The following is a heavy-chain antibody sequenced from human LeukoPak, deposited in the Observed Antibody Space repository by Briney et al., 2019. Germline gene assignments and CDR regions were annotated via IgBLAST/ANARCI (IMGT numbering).Heavy chain of an antibody. Sequence: QTGGSLRLSCAASGFTFSSYAMHWVRQAPGKGLEWVAVISYDGSNKYYADSVKGRFTISRDNSKNTLYLQMNSLRAGDTAVYYCARDFSCSSTSCYFRGPFDYWGQGTLVTVSS. CDR2: ISYDGSNK. D-gene: IGHD2-2*01. J-gene: IGHJ4*02. CDR3: ARDFSCSSTSCYFRGPFDY. CDR1: GFTFSSYA. V-gene: IGHV3-30-3*01.